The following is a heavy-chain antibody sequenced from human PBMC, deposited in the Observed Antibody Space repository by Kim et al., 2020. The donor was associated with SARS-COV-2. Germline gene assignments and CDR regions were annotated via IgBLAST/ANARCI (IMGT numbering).Heavy chain of an antibody. CDR2: IFPGDSDT. CDR3: ARHGVGYYFDY. D-gene: IGHD1-26*01. V-gene: IGHV5-51*01. CDR1: GYSFTSYW. J-gene: IGHJ4*02. Sequence: GESLKISCKGSGYSFTSYWIAWVRQMPGKGLEWMGIIFPGDSDTKYSPSLQGQVSISVDESISTAYLQWSSLKASDTAMYYCARHGVGYYFDYWGQGTLVTVSS.